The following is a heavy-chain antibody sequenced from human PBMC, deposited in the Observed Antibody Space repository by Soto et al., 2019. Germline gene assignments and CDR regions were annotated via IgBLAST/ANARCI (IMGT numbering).Heavy chain of an antibody. J-gene: IGHJ3*02. Sequence: QLQLQESGPGLVKPSETLSLTCIVSGDSISAGSYYWGWIRQAPGKGLEWIGSIYKSGSTYYNPSLKSRVTISVDTSKNQFSLMLRSVTAADKAVYYCARPASMGYSDGFDIWGQGTMVTVFS. CDR3: ARPASMGYSDGFDI. CDR2: IYKSGST. CDR1: GDSISAGSYY. D-gene: IGHD1-26*01. V-gene: IGHV4-39*01.